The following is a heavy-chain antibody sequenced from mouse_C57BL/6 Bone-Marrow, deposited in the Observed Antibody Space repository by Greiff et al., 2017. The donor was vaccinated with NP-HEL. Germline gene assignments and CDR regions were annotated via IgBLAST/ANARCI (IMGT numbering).Heavy chain of an antibody. D-gene: IGHD2-1*01. CDR2: ISDGGSYT. CDR1: GFTFSSYA. CDR3: ARDHDGNYDFDV. V-gene: IGHV5-4*01. J-gene: IGHJ1*03. Sequence: EVNLVESGGGLVKPGGSLKLSCAASGFTFSSYAMSWVRQTPEKRLEWVATISDGGSYTYYPDNVKGRFTISRDNAKNNLYLQMSHLKSEDTAMYYCARDHDGNYDFDVWGTGTTVTVSS.